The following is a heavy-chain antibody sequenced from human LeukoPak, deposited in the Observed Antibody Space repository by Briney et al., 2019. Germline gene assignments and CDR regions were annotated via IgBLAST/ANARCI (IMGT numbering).Heavy chain of an antibody. CDR2: IDHRGST. CDR1: GGSFSGYY. Sequence: KPSETLSLTCAVYGGSFSGYYWSWSRQPPGKGLEWIGEIDHRGSTNYNPSLKSRVTISVDTSKNQFSLRLSSVNTADTAAYFCVTPIGKRSTSEHWGQGTLVTVSS. V-gene: IGHV4-34*01. D-gene: IGHD3-10*01. J-gene: IGHJ4*02. CDR3: VTPIGKRSTSEH.